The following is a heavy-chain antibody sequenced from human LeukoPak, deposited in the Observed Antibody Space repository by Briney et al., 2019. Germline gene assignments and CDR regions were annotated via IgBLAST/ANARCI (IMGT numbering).Heavy chain of an antibody. CDR1: GGTFSSYA. V-gene: IGHV1-69*05. Sequence: ASVKVSCKASGGTFSSYAISWVRQAPGQGLEWMGGIIPIFGTANYAQKFQGRVTITTDESTSTAYMELSSLRSEDTAVYYCARGFLFYDFWSGPRWFDPWGQGTLVTVSS. CDR3: ARGFLFYDFWSGPRWFDP. D-gene: IGHD3-3*01. CDR2: IIPIFGTA. J-gene: IGHJ5*02.